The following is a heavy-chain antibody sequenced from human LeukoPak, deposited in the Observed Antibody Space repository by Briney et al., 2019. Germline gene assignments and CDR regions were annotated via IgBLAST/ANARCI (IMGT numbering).Heavy chain of an antibody. V-gene: IGHV3-21*03. CDR3: AREVRYSSGWDYYYYYGMDV. J-gene: IGHJ6*02. CDR1: GFTFSSYS. CDR2: ISSSSSYI. Sequence: GGSLRLSCAASGFTFSSYSMNWVRQAPGKGLEWVSSISSSSSYIYYADSVKGRFTISRDNAKNSLYLQMNSLRAEDTAVYYCAREVRYSSGWDYYYYYGMDVWGQGTTVTVSS. D-gene: IGHD6-19*01.